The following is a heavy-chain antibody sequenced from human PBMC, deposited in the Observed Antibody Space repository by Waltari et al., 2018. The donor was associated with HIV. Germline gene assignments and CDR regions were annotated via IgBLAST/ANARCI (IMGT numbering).Heavy chain of an antibody. Sequence: QVQLQESGPGLVKPSQTLSLTCTVSGGSITSGSYYWIWIRQPAGKGLEWIGRVYISGSANYNPSLRIRVTMSLDTSKNQFSLKLSSVTAADTAVYYCARGLDILTGYYHWFSDLWGRGTLVTVSS. D-gene: IGHD3-9*01. CDR3: ARGLDILTGYYHWFSDL. V-gene: IGHV4-61*02. J-gene: IGHJ2*01. CDR2: VYISGSA. CDR1: GGSITSGSYY.